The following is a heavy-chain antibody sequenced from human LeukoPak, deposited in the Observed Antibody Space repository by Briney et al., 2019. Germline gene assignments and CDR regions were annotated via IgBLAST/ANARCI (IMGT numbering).Heavy chain of an antibody. V-gene: IGHV3-66*01. Sequence: GGSLRLSCAASGFTVSSNYMSWVRQAPGKGLEWVSVIYSGGSTYYADSVKGRFTISGDNSKNTLYLQMNSLRAEDTAVYYCARGGAMIRGVFDYWGQGTLVTVSS. CDR3: ARGGAMIRGVFDY. CDR2: IYSGGST. D-gene: IGHD3-10*01. J-gene: IGHJ4*02. CDR1: GFTVSSNY.